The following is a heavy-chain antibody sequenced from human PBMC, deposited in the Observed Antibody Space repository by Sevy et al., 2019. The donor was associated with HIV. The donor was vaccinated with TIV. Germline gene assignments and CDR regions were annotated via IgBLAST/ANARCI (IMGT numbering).Heavy chain of an antibody. CDR2: TRYDGSTK. D-gene: IGHD6-6*01. J-gene: IGHJ4*02. Sequence: GGSLRLSCAASGFTFNVYGMHWVRPAPGKGLQWVAFTRYDGSTKYYADSVKGRFTISRDNSKNTLYLQMNSLRVEDTAMYYCAKDLTGRYSTSSGDFDYWGQGSLVTVSS. V-gene: IGHV3-30*02. CDR3: AKDLTGRYSTSSGDFDY. CDR1: GFTFNVYG.